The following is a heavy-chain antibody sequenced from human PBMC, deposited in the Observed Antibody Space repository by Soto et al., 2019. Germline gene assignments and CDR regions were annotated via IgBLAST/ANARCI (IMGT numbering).Heavy chain of an antibody. Sequence: PRESLRISCTGSGYTFTSYWIGCVRQTPGKGLEWMSYISSSSSTIYYADSVKGRFTISRDNAKNSLYLQMNSLRDEDTAVYYCARDRGMDYYDSSGYYKEYNWFDPWCQ. V-gene: IGHV3-48*02. J-gene: IGHJ5*02. CDR2: ISSSSSTI. CDR3: ARDRGMDYYDSSGYYKEYNWFDP. CDR1: GYTFTSYW. D-gene: IGHD3-22*01.